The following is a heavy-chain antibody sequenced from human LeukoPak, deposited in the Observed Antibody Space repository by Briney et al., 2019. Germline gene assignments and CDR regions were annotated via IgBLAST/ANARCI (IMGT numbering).Heavy chain of an antibody. CDR2: IYHSGST. V-gene: IGHV4-4*02. CDR3: ARLVKDIVVVVAATGYLDY. J-gene: IGHJ4*02. CDR1: GGSISSSNW. D-gene: IGHD2-15*01. Sequence: SETLSLTCAVSGGSISSSNWWSWVRQPPGKGLEWIGEIYHSGSTNYNPSLKSRVTISVDKSKNQFSLKLSSVTAADTAVYYCARLVKDIVVVVAATGYLDYWGQGTLVTVSS.